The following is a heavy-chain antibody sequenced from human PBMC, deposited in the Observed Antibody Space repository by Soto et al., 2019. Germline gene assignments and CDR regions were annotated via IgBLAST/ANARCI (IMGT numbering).Heavy chain of an antibody. CDR3: ARGVVDKEDY. CDR1: GGSISSGGYY. V-gene: IGHV4-31*03. CDR2: IYYSGST. J-gene: IGHJ4*02. Sequence: SETLSLTCTVSGGSISSGGYYWSWIRQHPGKGLEWIGDIYYSGSTYYNPSLKSRVTISVDTSKNQFSLKLSSVTAADTAVYYCARGVVDKEDYWGQGTLVTVSS. D-gene: IGHD2-15*01.